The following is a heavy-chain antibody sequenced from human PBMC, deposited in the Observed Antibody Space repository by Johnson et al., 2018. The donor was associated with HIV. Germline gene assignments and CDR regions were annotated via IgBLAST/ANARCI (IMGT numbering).Heavy chain of an antibody. V-gene: IGHV3-30*19. CDR1: GFSFSSFG. D-gene: IGHD2-8*01. CDR3: ARDRTGMVYAIDAFDI. Sequence: QVQLVESGGGMVQPGGSLRLSCAASGFSFSSFGMYWVRQAPGKGLEWVAVISYDGSNKYYAASVKGRFTISRDNSKNTLYLHMNSLRAEDTAVYYCARDRTGMVYAIDAFDIWGQGTMVTVSS. CDR2: ISYDGSNK. J-gene: IGHJ3*02.